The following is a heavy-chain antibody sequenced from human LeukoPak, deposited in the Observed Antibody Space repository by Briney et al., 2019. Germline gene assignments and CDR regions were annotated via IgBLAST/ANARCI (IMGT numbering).Heavy chain of an antibody. CDR3: ARGPYSSSWSYFDY. CDR1: GGTFSSYA. J-gene: IGHJ4*02. D-gene: IGHD6-13*01. CDR2: IIPILGIA. Sequence: SVKVSCKASGGTFSSYAISWVRQAPGQGLEWMGRIIPILGIANYAQKFQGRVTITADKSTSTAYMELSSLRSEDTAVYYCARGPYSSSWSYFDYWGQGTLVTVSS. V-gene: IGHV1-69*04.